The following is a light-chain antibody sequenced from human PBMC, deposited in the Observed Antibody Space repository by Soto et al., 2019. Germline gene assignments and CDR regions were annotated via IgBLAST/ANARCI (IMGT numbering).Light chain of an antibody. J-gene: IGLJ7*01. CDR2: EVS. Sequence: QSVLIQPPSASGSPGQSVTISCTGTSSDVGGYNYVSWYQQDPGKAPKLMIYEVSKRPSGVPDRFSGSKSGNTASLTVSGLQAADEADYYCSSYAGSNNLVVGGGTQLTVL. V-gene: IGLV2-8*01. CDR3: SSYAGSNNLV. CDR1: SSDVGGYNY.